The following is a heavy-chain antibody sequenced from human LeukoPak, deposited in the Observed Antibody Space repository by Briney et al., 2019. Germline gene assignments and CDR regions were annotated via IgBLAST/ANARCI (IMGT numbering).Heavy chain of an antibody. D-gene: IGHD3-10*01. J-gene: IGHJ6*02. CDR1: GFTFSSYW. V-gene: IGHV3-7*01. Sequence: GGSLRLSCAASGFTFSSYWMSWVRQAPGKGPEWVANIKQDGSEKYYVDSVKGRFTISRDNAENSLYLQMNSLRAEDTAVYYCAREDITMVRGVIYYYYGMDVWGQGTTVTVSS. CDR3: AREDITMVRGVIYYYYGMDV. CDR2: IKQDGSEK.